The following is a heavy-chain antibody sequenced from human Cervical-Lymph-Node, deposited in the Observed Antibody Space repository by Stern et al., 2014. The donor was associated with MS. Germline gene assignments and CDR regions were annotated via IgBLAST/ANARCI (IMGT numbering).Heavy chain of an antibody. J-gene: IGHJ4*02. Sequence: VQLVQSGPEVKKPGESLRISCKASGYSFPVFWIGWVRQMSGRGLAWMGIIYPGDAETRYSPSFQGQVTMSVDLSTTTAYLQWRSLKASDTAIYYCARRDMSTTRYFDSWGQGTLVTVPS. V-gene: IGHV5-51*01. D-gene: IGHD5-24*01. CDR2: IYPGDAET. CDR1: GYSFPVFW. CDR3: ARRDMSTTRYFDS.